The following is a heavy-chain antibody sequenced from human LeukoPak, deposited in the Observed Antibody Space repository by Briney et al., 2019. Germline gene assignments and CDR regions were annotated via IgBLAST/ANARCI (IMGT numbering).Heavy chain of an antibody. CDR1: GFTFSTYW. J-gene: IGHJ4*02. Sequence: GGSLRLSCAASGFTFSTYWMHWVRHAPGKGLVWVSRIDNDGSGTVYADSVKGRFTISRDNAKNTLYLQMNSLRADDTAVYYCARRDAPWGQGILVTVSS. V-gene: IGHV3-74*01. CDR2: IDNDGSGT. CDR3: ARRDAP.